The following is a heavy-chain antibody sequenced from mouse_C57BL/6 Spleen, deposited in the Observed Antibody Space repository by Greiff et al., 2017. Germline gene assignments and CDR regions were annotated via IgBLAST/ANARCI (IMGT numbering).Heavy chain of an antibody. CDR3: TRDLGNSLDY. Sequence: VQGVESGPELVKPGASVKISCKASGYAFSGSWMNWVKQRPGQGLEWIGRIYPGDGDTDYNGKFKGKATLTADKSSSTAYMQLRSLTSEDSAVYYCTRDLGNSLDYWGQGTSVTVSA. V-gene: IGHV1-82*01. CDR1: GYAFSGSW. D-gene: IGHD2-1*01. J-gene: IGHJ4*01. CDR2: IYPGDGDT.